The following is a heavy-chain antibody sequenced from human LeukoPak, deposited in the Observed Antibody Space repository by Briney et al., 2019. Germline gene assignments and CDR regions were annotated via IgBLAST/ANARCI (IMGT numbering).Heavy chain of an antibody. CDR2: IKEDGSEK. CDR1: GFTFSIYA. V-gene: IGHV3-7*01. J-gene: IGHJ3*02. CDR3: ARTDAFDI. Sequence: QPGGSLRLSCAASGFTFSIYAMTWVRQAPGKGLEWVANIKEDGSEKYYVDSVKGRFTISRDNAKNSLFLQMNSLRAEDTAVYYCARTDAFDIWGQGTMVTVSS.